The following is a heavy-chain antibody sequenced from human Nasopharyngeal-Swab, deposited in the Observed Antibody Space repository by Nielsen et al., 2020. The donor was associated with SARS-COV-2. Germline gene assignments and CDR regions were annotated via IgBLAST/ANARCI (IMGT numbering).Heavy chain of an antibody. CDR1: GGSFSGYY. Sequence: SETLSPTCAVYGGSFSGYYWSWIRQPPGKGLEWIGEINHSGSTNYNPSLKSRVTISVDTSKNQFSLKLSSVTAADTAVYYCARGRYSSSWYGLIWYFDLWGRGTLVTVSS. J-gene: IGHJ2*01. D-gene: IGHD6-13*01. V-gene: IGHV4-34*01. CDR3: ARGRYSSSWYGLIWYFDL. CDR2: INHSGST.